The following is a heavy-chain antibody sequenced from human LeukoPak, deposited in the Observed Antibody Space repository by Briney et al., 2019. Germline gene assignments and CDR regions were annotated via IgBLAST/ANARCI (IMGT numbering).Heavy chain of an antibody. CDR2: IYYSGST. CDR1: GGSISSYY. D-gene: IGHD2-2*01. CDR3: ARGWGVVVPAAIFDY. J-gene: IGHJ4*02. Sequence: SETLSLTCTVSGGSISSYYWSWIRQPPGKGLEWIGYIYYSGSTYYNPSLKSRVTISVDTSKNQFSLKLSSVTAADTAVYYCARGWGVVVPAAIFDYWGQGTLVTVSS. V-gene: IGHV4-59*12.